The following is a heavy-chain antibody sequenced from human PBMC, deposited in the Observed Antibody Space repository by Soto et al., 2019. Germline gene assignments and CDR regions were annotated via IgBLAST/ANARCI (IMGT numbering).Heavy chain of an antibody. D-gene: IGHD2-15*01. CDR1: GFTFSSYW. J-gene: IGHJ4*02. Sequence: EVQLVESGGGLVQPGGSLRLSCAASGFTFSSYWMHWVRQAPGKGLVGVSRINSDGSSTIYADSVKGRFTISRENAKNTLYLQTNSPRPEDTALYDCVRTRLRVAAATQEDYWGQGTLVTVSS. CDR2: INSDGSST. V-gene: IGHV3-74*01. CDR3: VRTRLRVAAATQEDY.